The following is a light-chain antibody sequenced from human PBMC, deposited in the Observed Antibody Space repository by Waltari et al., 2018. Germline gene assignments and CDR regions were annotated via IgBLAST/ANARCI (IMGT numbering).Light chain of an antibody. CDR2: GAS. J-gene: IGKJ1*01. Sequence: IVLTQSPGTLSLSPGESATLSCRTSQSVTRALAWYQEKPGQASRLLIYGASNRATGTPDRFSCSVSGTDISPTISSLAPEDFTVYEWQPYRRLPVRFGQGTKVEVK. CDR3: QPYRRLPVR. CDR1: QSVTRA. V-gene: IGKV3-20*01.